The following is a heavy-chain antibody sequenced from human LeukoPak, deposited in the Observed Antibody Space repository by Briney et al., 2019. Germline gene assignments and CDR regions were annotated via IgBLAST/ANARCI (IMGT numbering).Heavy chain of an antibody. CDR3: ARDEPAAIFY. CDR1: GFTFSSYA. CDR2: ISYDGSNK. V-gene: IGHV3-30-3*01. Sequence: PGRSLRLSCAASGFTFSSYAMHWVRQAPGKGLEWVAVISYDGSNKYYADSVKGRFTISRDNSKNTLYLQMNSLRAEDTAVYYCARDEPAAIFYWGQGTLGTVSS. J-gene: IGHJ4*02. D-gene: IGHD2-2*02.